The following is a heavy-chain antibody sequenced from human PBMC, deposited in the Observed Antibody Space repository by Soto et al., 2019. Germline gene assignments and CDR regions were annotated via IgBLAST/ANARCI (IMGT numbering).Heavy chain of an antibody. CDR3: ARGSSSPDWFDP. J-gene: IGHJ5*02. Sequence: QVQLQESGPGLVKPSETLSLTCSVSGGSISSGGYYWNWIRQHPGKGLEWIGYIYYSGSTYYNPSLKSRITISIDTSKIQFSLMLSSVTAADTAVYYCARGSSSPDWFDPWGQGTLVAVAS. CDR2: IYYSGST. V-gene: IGHV4-31*03. CDR1: GGSISSGGYY. D-gene: IGHD6-13*01.